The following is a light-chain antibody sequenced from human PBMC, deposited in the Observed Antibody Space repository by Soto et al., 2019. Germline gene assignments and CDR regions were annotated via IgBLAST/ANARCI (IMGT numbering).Light chain of an antibody. CDR2: GAS. Sequence: EIELTQSPGTLSLSPGERATLSCRASQSVRSSYLAWYQQKPGQAPRLLIYGASSRATGIPDRFSGSGSGTDFTLTISRPEPEDFAVYYCQQYGSSPSTFGQGTKLEIK. CDR3: QQYGSSPST. CDR1: QSVRSSY. V-gene: IGKV3-20*01. J-gene: IGKJ2*02.